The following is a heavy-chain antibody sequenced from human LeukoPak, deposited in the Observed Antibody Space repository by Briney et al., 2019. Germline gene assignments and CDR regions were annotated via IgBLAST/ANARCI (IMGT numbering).Heavy chain of an antibody. Sequence: GGSLRLSCAASGLSFADSWMHWVRQAPGKGLVWVSRINNDGSDTRYADSVRGRFTISRDNANNTLYLQMNSLRAEDTAVYYCARVSGLGMNEYYQHWGQGTLVTVPS. V-gene: IGHV3-74*01. CDR2: INNDGSDT. CDR3: ARVSGLGMNEYYQH. J-gene: IGHJ1*01. D-gene: IGHD3-16*01. CDR1: GLSFADSW.